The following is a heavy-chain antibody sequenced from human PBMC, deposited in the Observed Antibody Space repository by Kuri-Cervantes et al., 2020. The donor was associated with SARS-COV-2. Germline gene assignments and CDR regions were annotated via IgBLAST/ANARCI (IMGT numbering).Heavy chain of an antibody. D-gene: IGHD3-10*01. V-gene: IGHV1-69*04. Sequence: SVKVSCKASGDTLTISAITWVRLVPGQGLQWMGRIVAIVGRPDYAPKFQGRVTMTRDTSTSTVYMELSRLRSEDTAVYSCARAGDRYYWGQGTLVTVSS. CDR2: IVAIVGRP. CDR3: ARAGDRYY. J-gene: IGHJ4*02. CDR1: GDTLTISA.